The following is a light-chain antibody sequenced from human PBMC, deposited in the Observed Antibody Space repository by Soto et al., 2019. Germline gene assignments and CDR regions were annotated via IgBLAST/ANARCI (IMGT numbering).Light chain of an antibody. Sequence: DIQMTQSPSTLAASVGYTVTITCRASQSISSWLAWYQQKPGKAPXXLIYKASSLESGVPSRFTGSGSGTEFTLTISSMKPDDFATDYCQQYNSYSSFGQGTKVDIK. J-gene: IGKJ1*01. V-gene: IGKV1-5*03. CDR3: QQYNSYSS. CDR1: QSISSW. CDR2: KAS.